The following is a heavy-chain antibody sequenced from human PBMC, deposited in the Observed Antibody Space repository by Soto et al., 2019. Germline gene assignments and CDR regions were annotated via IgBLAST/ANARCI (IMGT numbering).Heavy chain of an antibody. CDR1: GGTFSSCA. CDR3: ARRFLAAADNWFDP. CDR2: IIPIFGTA. J-gene: IGHJ5*02. V-gene: IGHV1-69*06. Sequence: SVKVSCKASGGTFSSCAISCVRQAPGQGLEWMGGIIPIFGTANYAQKFQGRVTITADKSTSTAYMELSSLRSEDTAVYYCARRFLAAADNWFDPWGQGTLVTVSS. D-gene: IGHD2-15*01.